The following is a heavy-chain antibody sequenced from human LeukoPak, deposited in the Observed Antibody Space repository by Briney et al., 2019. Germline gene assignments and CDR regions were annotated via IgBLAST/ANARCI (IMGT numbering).Heavy chain of an antibody. V-gene: IGHV4-30-4*01. CDR3: ARERRSWPDMVRGVIPYYFDY. CDR1: GGSISSGDYY. J-gene: IGHJ4*02. CDR2: IYYSGST. Sequence: PSQTLSLTCTVSGGSISSGDYYWSWIRQPPGKGLEWIGYIYYSGSTYYNPSLKSRVTISVDTSKNQFSLKLSSVTAADTAVYYCARERRSWPDMVRGVIPYYFDYWGQGTLVTVSS. D-gene: IGHD3-10*01.